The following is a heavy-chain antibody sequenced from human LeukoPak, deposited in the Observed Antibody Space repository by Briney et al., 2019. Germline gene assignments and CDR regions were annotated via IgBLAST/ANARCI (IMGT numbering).Heavy chain of an antibody. J-gene: IGHJ3*02. Sequence: ASVKVSCKASGYTFTSYSISWVRQAPGQGLEWMGWISAYNGNTNYAQKLQGRVTMTTDTSTSTAYMELRSLRSDDTAVYYCASFQRLELRAFDIWGQGTKVTVSS. D-gene: IGHD1-7*01. V-gene: IGHV1-18*01. CDR2: ISAYNGNT. CDR3: ASFQRLELRAFDI. CDR1: GYTFTSYS.